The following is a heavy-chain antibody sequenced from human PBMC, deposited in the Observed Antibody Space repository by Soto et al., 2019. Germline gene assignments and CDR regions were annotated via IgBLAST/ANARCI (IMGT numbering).Heavy chain of an antibody. Sequence: ASVKVSCKASGYTFTSYGISWVRQAPGQGLEWTGWISAYNGNTNYAQKIQGRVNMTTDTSTSTAYMELRSLRSDDTAVYYCARDPGDIVVVPAAMADYGMDVWGQGTTVTVSS. CDR1: GYTFTSYG. J-gene: IGHJ6*02. CDR3: ARDPGDIVVVPAAMADYGMDV. V-gene: IGHV1-18*01. CDR2: ISAYNGNT. D-gene: IGHD2-2*01.